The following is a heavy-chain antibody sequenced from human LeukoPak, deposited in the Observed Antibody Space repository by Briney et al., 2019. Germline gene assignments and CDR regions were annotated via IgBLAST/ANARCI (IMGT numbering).Heavy chain of an antibody. CDR3: AKQLGYCSDGSCYFPY. CDR1: GLTFSSSA. J-gene: IGHJ4*02. Sequence: PGGSLRLSCAASGLTFSSSAMSGVRQAPGKGLEWVSAISNNGGYTYYADSVQGRFTISRDNSKRTLCLHMNSLRAEDTAVYYCAKQLGYCSDGSCYFPYWGQGTLVTVSS. V-gene: IGHV3-23*01. CDR2: ISNNGGYT. D-gene: IGHD2-15*01.